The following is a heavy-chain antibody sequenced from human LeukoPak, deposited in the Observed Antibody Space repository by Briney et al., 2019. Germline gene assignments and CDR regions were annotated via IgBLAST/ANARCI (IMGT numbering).Heavy chain of an antibody. CDR2: IYYSGST. Sequence: PSETLSLTCTVSGGSISSSSYYWGWIRQPPGKGLEWIGSIYYSGSTYYNPSLKSRVTISVDTSKNQFSLKLSSVTAADTAVYYCARHQWSYCSSTSCNPGAFDIWGQGTMVTVSS. CDR3: ARHQWSYCSSTSCNPGAFDI. J-gene: IGHJ3*02. V-gene: IGHV4-39*01. CDR1: GGSISSSSYY. D-gene: IGHD2-2*01.